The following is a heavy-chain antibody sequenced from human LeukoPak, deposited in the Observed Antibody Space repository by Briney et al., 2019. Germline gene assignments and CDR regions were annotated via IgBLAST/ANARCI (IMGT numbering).Heavy chain of an antibody. CDR1: GFTFSNYW. Sequence: GGSLSLSCAASGFTFSNYWMSWVRQAPGKGLEWVADINKDGSEECYVDSVKGRFTISRDNAKNSLHLQMNSLTVEDTAVYYCARDGDFDFWGQGIQVIVSS. CDR2: INKDGSEE. D-gene: IGHD3-16*01. V-gene: IGHV3-7*01. CDR3: ARDGDFDF. J-gene: IGHJ4*02.